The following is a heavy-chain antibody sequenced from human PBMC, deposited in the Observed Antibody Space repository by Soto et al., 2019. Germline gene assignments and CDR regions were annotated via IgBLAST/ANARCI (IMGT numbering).Heavy chain of an antibody. CDR3: ARGGRYDSSGYYYPNDY. Sequence: QVQLVESGGGVVQPGRSLRLSCAASGFTFSSYAMHWVRQAPGKGLEWVAVISYDGSNKYYADSVKGRFTISRDNCKNTLYLQMNILRAEDTAVYYCARGGRYDSSGYYYPNDYWGPGTLVTVSS. CDR1: GFTFSSYA. CDR2: ISYDGSNK. J-gene: IGHJ4*02. V-gene: IGHV3-30-3*01. D-gene: IGHD3-22*01.